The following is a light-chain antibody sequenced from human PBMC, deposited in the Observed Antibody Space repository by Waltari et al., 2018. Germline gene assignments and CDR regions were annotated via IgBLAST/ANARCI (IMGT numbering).Light chain of an antibody. J-gene: IGKJ3*01. CDR1: QSISSY. V-gene: IGKV3-11*01. CDR2: DAS. CDR3: QQRSKSFT. Sequence: EIVLKQSPATLSLSPGDRATLSCRASQSISSYLAWYQPKPGQAPRLLIYDASTRATGIPARFSGSGSVTDFTLTISSLEPEDFAIYYCQQRSKSFTFGPGTKVDMK.